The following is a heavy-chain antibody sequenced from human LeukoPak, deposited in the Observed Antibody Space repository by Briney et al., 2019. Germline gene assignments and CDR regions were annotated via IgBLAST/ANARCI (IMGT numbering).Heavy chain of an antibody. Sequence: ASVKVSCKASGYTFTGYYMHWVRQAPGQGLEWMAWINPNSGSTFYAQKFQGRVTVTRDTSISAAYVDLSGLTSDDTAVYYCARGLTDCSGGTCYDYFDYWGQGTQVTVSS. V-gene: IGHV1-2*02. CDR3: ARGLTDCSGGTCYDYFDY. J-gene: IGHJ4*02. CDR2: INPNSGST. CDR1: GYTFTGYY. D-gene: IGHD2-15*01.